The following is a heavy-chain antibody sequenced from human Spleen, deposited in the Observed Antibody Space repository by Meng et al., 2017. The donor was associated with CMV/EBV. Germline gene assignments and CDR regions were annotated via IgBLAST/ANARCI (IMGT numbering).Heavy chain of an antibody. V-gene: IGHV3-23*01. Sequence: FSSYAMNGVGQAPGKGLEWVSGITGSGVTSYSADSVKGRFTISRDNSKNTLYLDMDSLRAEDTAVYYCAKVTPKYDILTGYLAPADYWGQGTLVTVSS. CDR1: FSSYA. CDR3: AKVTPKYDILTGYLAPADY. J-gene: IGHJ4*02. CDR2: ITGSGVTS. D-gene: IGHD3-9*01.